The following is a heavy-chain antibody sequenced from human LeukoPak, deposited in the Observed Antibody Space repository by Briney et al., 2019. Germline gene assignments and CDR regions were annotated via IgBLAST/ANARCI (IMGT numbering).Heavy chain of an antibody. Sequence: PSETLSLTCTVSGGSISSYYWSWIRQPPGKGLEWIGYIYYSVSTNYNPSLKSRVTISVDTSKNQFSLKLSSVTAADTAVYYCARDHYDYVWGSSGLAEVGFDPWGQGTLVTVSS. J-gene: IGHJ5*02. D-gene: IGHD3-16*01. CDR2: IYYSVST. V-gene: IGHV4-59*01. CDR3: ARDHYDYVWGSSGLAEVGFDP. CDR1: GGSISSYY.